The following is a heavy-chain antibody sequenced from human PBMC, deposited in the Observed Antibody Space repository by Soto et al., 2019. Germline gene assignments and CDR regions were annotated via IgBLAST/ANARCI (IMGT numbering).Heavy chain of an antibody. Sequence: GGSLRLSCAASGFTFSNYDMHWVRQTTGKVLEWVSSISSGSSDIYYADSVRGRFTISRDNAMYLLYLQMNSLRAEDTAVYYCARGVSAIGLQEDFDCWGQGTLVTVSS. J-gene: IGHJ4*02. V-gene: IGHV3-21*06. CDR2: ISSGSSDI. CDR1: GFTFSNYD. CDR3: ARGVSAIGLQEDFDC.